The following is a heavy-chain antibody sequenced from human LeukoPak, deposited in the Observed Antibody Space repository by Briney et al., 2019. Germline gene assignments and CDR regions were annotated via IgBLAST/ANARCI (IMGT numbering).Heavy chain of an antibody. Sequence: SETLSLTCAVYGGSFSGYYWSWIRQPPGKGLEWIGEINHSGSTNYNPSLKSRVTISVDTSKNQFSLKLSSVTAADTAVYYCARGVSYCGGDCYSALYYYYYYTDVWGKGTTVTVSS. D-gene: IGHD2-21*02. J-gene: IGHJ6*03. CDR1: GGSFSGYY. CDR3: ARGVSYCGGDCYSALYYYYYYTDV. V-gene: IGHV4-34*01. CDR2: INHSGST.